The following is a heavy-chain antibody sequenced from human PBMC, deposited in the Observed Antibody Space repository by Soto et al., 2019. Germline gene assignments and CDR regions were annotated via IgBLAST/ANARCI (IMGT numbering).Heavy chain of an antibody. CDR1: GFTFDDYG. CDR3: ARGSHYYDSSGYSLGLGYYFDY. J-gene: IGHJ4*02. V-gene: IGHV3-20*04. Sequence: GGSLRLSCAASGFTFDDYGMSWVRQAPGKGLEWVSGINWNGGSTGYADSVKGRFTISRDNAKNSLYLQMNSLRAEDTALYYCARGSHYYDSSGYSLGLGYYFDYWGQGTLVTVSS. D-gene: IGHD3-22*01. CDR2: INWNGGST.